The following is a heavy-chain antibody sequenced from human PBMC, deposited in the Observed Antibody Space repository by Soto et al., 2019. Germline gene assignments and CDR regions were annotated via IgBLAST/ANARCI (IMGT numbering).Heavy chain of an antibody. CDR1: GGSISSGGYY. V-gene: IGHV4-31*03. CDR2: IYYSGST. D-gene: IGHD3-10*01. J-gene: IGHJ4*02. Sequence: QVQLQESGPGLVKPSQTLSLTCTVSGGSISSGGYYWSWIRQHPGKGLEWIGYIYYSGSTYYNPSLKSRVTISVDTSKNQFSLKLSSVTAADTAVYYCARVQYEITMVRGVIRPSYYFDYWGQGTLVTVCS. CDR3: ARVQYEITMVRGVIRPSYYFDY.